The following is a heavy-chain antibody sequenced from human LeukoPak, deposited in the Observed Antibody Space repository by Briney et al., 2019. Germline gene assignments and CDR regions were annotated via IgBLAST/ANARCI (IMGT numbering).Heavy chain of an antibody. CDR1: GGSISSYY. CDR2: IYYSGST. Sequence: SETLSLTCTVSGGSISSYYWSWIRQPPGKGLEWIGYIYYSGSTNYNPSLKSRVTISVDTPKNQFSLKLSSVTAADTAVYYCARDREVRWLQPYFDYWGQGTLVTVSS. J-gene: IGHJ4*02. D-gene: IGHD5-24*01. CDR3: ARDREVRWLQPYFDY. V-gene: IGHV4-59*01.